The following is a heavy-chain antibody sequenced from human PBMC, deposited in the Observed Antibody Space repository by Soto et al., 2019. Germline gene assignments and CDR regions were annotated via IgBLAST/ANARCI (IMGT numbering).Heavy chain of an antibody. CDR1: GGSISNYY. D-gene: IGHD6-13*01. Sequence: PSETLSLTCTVSGGSISNYYWSWIRQPPGKGLEWIGYIYYSGSTNYNPSLKSRVTISVDTSKNQFSLKLSSVTAADTAVYYCARHPERIAEIGWFDPWGQGTLVTVSS. V-gene: IGHV4-59*08. J-gene: IGHJ5*02. CDR3: ARHPERIAEIGWFDP. CDR2: IYYSGST.